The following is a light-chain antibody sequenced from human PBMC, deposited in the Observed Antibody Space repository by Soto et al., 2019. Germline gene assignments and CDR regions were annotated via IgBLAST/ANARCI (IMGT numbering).Light chain of an antibody. Sequence: QSALTQPASVSGSPGQSITISCTGTSSDVGNYNLVTWYQQHPGKAPKLMIYEVSKRPSRVSNRFSGSKSGNTASLTISGLQAEDEADHYCCSYAGSSTCVFGTGTKVTVL. CDR3: CSYAGSSTCV. CDR1: SSDVGNYNL. CDR2: EVS. J-gene: IGLJ1*01. V-gene: IGLV2-23*02.